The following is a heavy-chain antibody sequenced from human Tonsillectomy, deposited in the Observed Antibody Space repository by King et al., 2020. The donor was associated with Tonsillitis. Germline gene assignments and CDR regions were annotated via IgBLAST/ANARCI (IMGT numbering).Heavy chain of an antibody. D-gene: IGHD3-3*01. V-gene: IGHV4-38-2*02. Sequence: QLQESGPGLEKPSETLSLTCTVSGYSISSGYYWGWIRQPPGKGLEWIGSIYHSGSTYYNPSLKSRVTISVDTSKNQFSLKLSSVTAADTAVYYCARDPTQTYYDFWSGYLTGTNNWFDPWGQGTLVTVSS. CDR3: ARDPTQTYYDFWSGYLTGTNNWFDP. CDR2: IYHSGST. J-gene: IGHJ5*02. CDR1: GYSISSGYY.